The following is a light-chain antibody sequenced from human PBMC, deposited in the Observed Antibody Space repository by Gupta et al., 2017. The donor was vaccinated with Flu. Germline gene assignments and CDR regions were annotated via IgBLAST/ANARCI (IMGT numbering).Light chain of an antibody. J-gene: IGKJ1*01. Sequence: DIVLTLSPATLSLSPGQRATLYCRASPSVSSFLAWYQQTPGQAPRLLIYESSNRATGIPARFSGSGSGTDFTLTISNLEPEDFGVYYCQQRRQGPQTFGQGTKVEIK. CDR2: ESS. CDR3: QQRRQGPQT. CDR1: PSVSSF. V-gene: IGKV3-11*01.